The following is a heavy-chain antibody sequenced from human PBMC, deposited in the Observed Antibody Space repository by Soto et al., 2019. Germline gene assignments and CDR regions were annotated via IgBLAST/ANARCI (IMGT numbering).Heavy chain of an antibody. V-gene: IGHV3-21*01. CDR1: AFTFNNFP. CDR3: AREKCSSTSCNHGMDV. Sequence: PGGSLRLSCVASAFTFNNFPMHWVRQAPGKGLQWLASITTTSTYKYYADPVKGRFSISRDNAKNSLYLELTNLRSEDTAVYYCAREKCSSTSCNHGMDVWGLGTTVTVSS. CDR2: ITTTSTYK. J-gene: IGHJ6*02. D-gene: IGHD2-2*01.